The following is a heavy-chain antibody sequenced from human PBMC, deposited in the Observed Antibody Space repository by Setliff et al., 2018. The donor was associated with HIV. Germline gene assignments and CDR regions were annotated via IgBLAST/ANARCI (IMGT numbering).Heavy chain of an antibody. CDR1: GYTFTSYG. CDR2: ISAGNGNT. Sequence: ASVKVSCKASGYTFTSYGISWVRRAPGQGLEWMGWISAGNGNTKYSQKFQGRVTITRDTSASTAYMELSSLRSEDTAVYYCARAEFLEWPFDYWGQGTLVTVSS. CDR3: ARAEFLEWPFDY. J-gene: IGHJ4*02. D-gene: IGHD3-3*01. V-gene: IGHV1-18*01.